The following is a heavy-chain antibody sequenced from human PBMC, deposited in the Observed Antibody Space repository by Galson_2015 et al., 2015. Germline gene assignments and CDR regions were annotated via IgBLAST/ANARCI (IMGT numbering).Heavy chain of an antibody. CDR2: ISYDGSNK. CDR3: ARDSSGLWSLDY. V-gene: IGHV3-30-3*01. Sequence: SLRLSCAASGFIFGSYAMHWVRQAPGKGLEWVAVISYDGSNKYYADSVKGRFTISRDNSKNTLYLQMNSLRAEDTAVYYCARDSSGLWSLDYWGQGTLVTVSS. J-gene: IGHJ4*02. CDR1: GFIFGSYA. D-gene: IGHD6-19*01.